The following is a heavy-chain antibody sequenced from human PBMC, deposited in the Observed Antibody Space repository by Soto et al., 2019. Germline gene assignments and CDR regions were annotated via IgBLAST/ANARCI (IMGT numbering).Heavy chain of an antibody. CDR3: ARMESFGSLNWFDP. CDR2: MNPGSGDT. J-gene: IGHJ5*02. CDR1: GYTFTNND. Sequence: ASVKVSCKASGYTFTNNDVSWVRQATGQGLEWMGWMNPGSGDTGYAQKFQGRVTMTRDISIATAYMELTRLTSEDTAIYYCARMESFGSLNWFDPWGQGTLVTVSS. D-gene: IGHD5-18*01. V-gene: IGHV1-8*01.